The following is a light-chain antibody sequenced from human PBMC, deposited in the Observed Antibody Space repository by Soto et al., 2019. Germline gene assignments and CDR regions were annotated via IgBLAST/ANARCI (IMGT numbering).Light chain of an antibody. J-gene: IGLJ1*01. CDR2: DVR. Sequence: QSALTQPASVSGSPGQSITFSCTGTSSDVGNYNYVSWYQQHPGKAPKLMIYDVRNRPSGVSSRFSGSKSGNTASLTISGLQAKDEADYYCSSYTSSSTYVFGTGTKLTVL. V-gene: IGLV2-14*03. CDR3: SSYTSSSTYV. CDR1: SSDVGNYNY.